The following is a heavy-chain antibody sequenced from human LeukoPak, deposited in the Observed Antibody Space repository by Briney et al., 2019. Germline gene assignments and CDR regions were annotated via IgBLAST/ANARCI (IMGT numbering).Heavy chain of an antibody. V-gene: IGHV3-23*01. CDR2: ISGSGGST. CDR1: GFTFSSYA. D-gene: IGHD4-23*01. J-gene: IGHJ4*02. CDR3: AKDHDYGGNEYFDY. Sequence: GGSLRLSCAASGFTFSSYAMSWDRQAPGKGLEWVSAISGSGGSTYYADSVKGRFTISRDNSKNTLYLQMNSLRAEATAVYYCAKDHDYGGNEYFDYWGQGTLVTVSS.